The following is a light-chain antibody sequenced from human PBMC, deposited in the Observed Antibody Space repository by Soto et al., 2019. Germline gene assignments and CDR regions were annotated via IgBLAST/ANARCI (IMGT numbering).Light chain of an antibody. CDR2: GAS. J-gene: IGKJ1*01. Sequence: EIVLTQSPGTLSLSPGERATLSCRASQSVSSFYLAWYQQKPGQAPRLLIYGASSRATGTPDRFSGSGSGTDFTLTISRLEPEDFEVYYCQHYGTSLWTFGQGTKVEIK. V-gene: IGKV3-20*01. CDR3: QHYGTSLWT. CDR1: QSVSSFY.